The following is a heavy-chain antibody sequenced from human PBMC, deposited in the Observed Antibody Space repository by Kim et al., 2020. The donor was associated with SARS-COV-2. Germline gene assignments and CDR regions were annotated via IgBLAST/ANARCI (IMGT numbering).Heavy chain of an antibody. CDR2: T. V-gene: IGHV1-46*01. CDR3: ARAEGGYFQH. D-gene: IGHD3-16*01. J-gene: IGHJ1*01. Sequence: TTYDQKFRGRVTMTRDTSTSTVYMGLSSLRSEDTAVYYCARAEGGYFQHWGQGTLVTVSS.